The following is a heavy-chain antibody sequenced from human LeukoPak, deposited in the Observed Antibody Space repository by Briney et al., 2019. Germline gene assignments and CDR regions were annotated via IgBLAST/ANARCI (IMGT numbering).Heavy chain of an antibody. V-gene: IGHV4-59*08. CDR1: GGSMSGYY. CDR3: ARRSYNWNEFFFDS. J-gene: IGHJ4*02. Sequence: PSETLSLTCTVFGGSMSGYYWSWIRQPPGKGLELIGYIYYSGSAYYNPSLKSRVAISVDTSKNQFSLNLSSVTAADTAIHYCARRSYNWNEFFFDSWGQGTLVTVSS. CDR2: IYYSGSA. D-gene: IGHD1-1*01.